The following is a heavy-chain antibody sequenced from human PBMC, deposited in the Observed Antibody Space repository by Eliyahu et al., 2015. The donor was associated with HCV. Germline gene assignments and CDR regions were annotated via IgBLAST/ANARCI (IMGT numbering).Heavy chain of an antibody. CDR1: GFXFSRYA. D-gene: IGHD6-19*01. CDR2: ISDSGXST. J-gene: IGHJ3*02. Sequence: EVQLLESGGXLVQPGGSXRLSCAAXGFXFSRYAXSWVRQAPGKGLEWVSAISDSGXSTFYADSVKGRFTISRDNSKITLFLQMNSLRAEDTAIYYCAKQTDTSGSRGGAFDIWGQGTMVTVSS. V-gene: IGHV3-23*01. CDR3: AKQTDTSGSRGGAFDI.